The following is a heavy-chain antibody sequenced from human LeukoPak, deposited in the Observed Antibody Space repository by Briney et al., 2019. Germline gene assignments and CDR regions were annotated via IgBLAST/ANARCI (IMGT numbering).Heavy chain of an antibody. D-gene: IGHD2-15*01. CDR2: IWADGSNT. CDR1: GFIFSTYG. CDR3: ARSGGGTYFDN. Sequence: GRSLRLSCAASGFIFSTYGMHWVRQAPGKGLEWVAVIWADGSNTDYADSVKGRFTISKDNSKNTLYLQMNSLRAEDTAVYYCARSGGGTYFDNWGQGTPVTVSS. V-gene: IGHV3-33*01. J-gene: IGHJ4*02.